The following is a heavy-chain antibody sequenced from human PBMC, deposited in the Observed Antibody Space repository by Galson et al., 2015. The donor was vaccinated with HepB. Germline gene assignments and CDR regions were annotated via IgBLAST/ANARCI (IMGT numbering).Heavy chain of an antibody. D-gene: IGHD1-26*01. J-gene: IGHJ3*02. CDR1: GFFFSSYA. CDR3: AKSAPSGDSGSHRDAFDI. Sequence: SLRLSCAASGFFFSSYAMNWVRQAPGKGLEWVSSISGSGISTYYADSVKGRFTISRDNSKKTLYLQMNSLRAEDTAVYYCAKSAPSGDSGSHRDAFDIWGQGTMVTVSS. CDR2: ISGSGIST. V-gene: IGHV3-23*01.